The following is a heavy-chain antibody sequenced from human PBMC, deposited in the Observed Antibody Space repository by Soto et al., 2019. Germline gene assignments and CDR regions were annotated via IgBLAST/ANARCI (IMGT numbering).Heavy chain of an antibody. CDR1: GYPFISYG. CDR2: ISAYNGDT. Sequence: QVQLVQSGAELRKPGASVKVSCKASGYPFISYGFSWVRQAPGQGLEWLGWISAYNGDTKYEQKFQGRITMTTDTSTSTAYMELRSLKSDDTAVYYCASDVETAAIPLPVDYWGQGTLVTVSS. CDR3: ASDVETAAIPLPVDY. D-gene: IGHD2-2*01. J-gene: IGHJ4*02. V-gene: IGHV1-18*01.